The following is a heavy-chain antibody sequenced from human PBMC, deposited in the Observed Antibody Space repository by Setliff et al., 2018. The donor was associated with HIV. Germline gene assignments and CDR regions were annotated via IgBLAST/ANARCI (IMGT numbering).Heavy chain of an antibody. V-gene: IGHV4-59*01. CDR2: IYFSGST. Sequence: SETLSLTCTVSGGSISSYYWSWIRQPPGKGLEWIGYIYFSGSTNYNPSLKSRVTISVDTSKNQFSLKLRYDDSGVYYCARDAQPGTVTIFGVVTYFDSWGRGTLVTVSS. CDR1: GGSISSYY. D-gene: IGHD3-3*01. CDR3: ARDAQPGTVTIFGVVTYFDS. J-gene: IGHJ4*02.